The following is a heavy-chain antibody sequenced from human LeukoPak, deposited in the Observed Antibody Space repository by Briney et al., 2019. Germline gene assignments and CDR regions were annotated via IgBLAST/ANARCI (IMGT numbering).Heavy chain of an antibody. Sequence: TGGSLRLSCAASGFTFSSYWMSWVRQAPGKGLEWVANIKQDGSEKYYVDSVKARFTISRDNAKNSLFLQMNSLRAEDTAVYYCAELDSSSPRHWGQGTLVTVSS. V-gene: IGHV3-7*02. CDR1: GFTFSSYW. J-gene: IGHJ4*02. CDR3: AELDSSSPRH. D-gene: IGHD6-13*01. CDR2: IKQDGSEK.